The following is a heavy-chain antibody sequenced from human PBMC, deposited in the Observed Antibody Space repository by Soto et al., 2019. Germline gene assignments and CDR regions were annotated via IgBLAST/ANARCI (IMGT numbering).Heavy chain of an antibody. CDR2: IYPGDSDT. CDR1: GYSFSTYW. Sequence: GESLKISCKASGYSFSTYWIAWVRQMSGKGPEWMGIIYPGDSDTTYSPSFQGQVTISADKSISTAYLQWSSLKASDTAMYYCARLGAALDVWGQGTTVTVSS. D-gene: IGHD6-13*01. V-gene: IGHV5-51*01. J-gene: IGHJ6*02. CDR3: ARLGAALDV.